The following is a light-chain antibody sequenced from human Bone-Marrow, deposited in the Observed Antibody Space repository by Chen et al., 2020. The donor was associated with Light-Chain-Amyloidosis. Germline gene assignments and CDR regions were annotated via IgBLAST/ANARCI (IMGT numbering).Light chain of an antibody. CDR3: SSYTITNPLV. CDR2: EVN. J-gene: IGLJ1*01. V-gene: IGLV2-14*01. CDR1: SSDVGGDNH. Sequence: QCPLTHPTSASGSPGQSITFSCTGTSSDVGGDNHVSWYQQHPDKAHKLMIYEVNNRPSWVPDRFSVSKSDNTASLTISGLQTEDEADYFCSSYTITNPLVFGSGTRVTVL.